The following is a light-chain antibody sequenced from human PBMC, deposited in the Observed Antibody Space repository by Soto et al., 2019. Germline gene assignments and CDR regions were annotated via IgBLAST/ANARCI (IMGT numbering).Light chain of an antibody. V-gene: IGKV3-11*01. CDR2: DAS. J-gene: IGKJ2*01. CDR3: QQRSNWPPYT. Sequence: EIVLTQSPATPSLSPGERATLSCRASQSVSSYLAWYQQKPGQAPRLLIYDASNRAPGIPARFSGSGSGTDFTLTISSLEPEDFAVYYCQQRSNWPPYTFGQGTKLEIK. CDR1: QSVSSY.